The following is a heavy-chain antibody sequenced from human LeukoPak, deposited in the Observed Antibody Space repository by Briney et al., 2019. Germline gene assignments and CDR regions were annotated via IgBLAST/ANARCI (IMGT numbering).Heavy chain of an antibody. V-gene: IGHV1-69*04. CDR1: GGTFSSYA. CDR3: ARAPVLRSTSWNPPHGHGRDV. D-gene: IGHD2-2*01. Sequence: SVKVSCKASGGTFSSYAISWVRQAPGQGLEWMGRIIPIFGIANYAQKFRGRVTITADKSTSTAYMELSSLRSEDKAVYYCARAPVLRSTSWNPPHGHGRDVWGQGTTVTVSS. CDR2: IIPIFGIA. J-gene: IGHJ6*02.